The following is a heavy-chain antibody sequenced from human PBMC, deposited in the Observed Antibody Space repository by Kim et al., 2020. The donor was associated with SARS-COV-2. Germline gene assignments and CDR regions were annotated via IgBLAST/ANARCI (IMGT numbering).Heavy chain of an antibody. D-gene: IGHD2-2*01. CDR2: IIPIFGTA. J-gene: IGHJ4*02. V-gene: IGHV1-69*13. CDR3: ARVSQYCSSTSCCNYFDY. Sequence: SVKVSYKASGGTFSSYAISWVRQAPGQGLEWMGGIIPIFGTANYAQKFQGRVTITADESTSTAYMELSSLRSEDTAVYYCARVSQYCSSTSCCNYFDYWGQGTLVTVSS. CDR1: GGTFSSYA.